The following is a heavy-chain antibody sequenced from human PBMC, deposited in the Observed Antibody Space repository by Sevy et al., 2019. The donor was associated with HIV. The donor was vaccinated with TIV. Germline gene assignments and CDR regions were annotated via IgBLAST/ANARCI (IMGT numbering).Heavy chain of an antibody. CDR2: ISSSSSAI. D-gene: IGHD3-22*01. CDR1: GFTFSDNS. CDR3: ASGYYSTAEYFQH. J-gene: IGHJ1*01. Sequence: GGSLRLSCAASGFTFSDNSMNWVRQAPGKGREWVSFISSSSSAIYYADSVKGRFTISRDNAKNSLYLQMSSLRDEDTAVYYCASGYYSTAEYFQHWGQGTLVTVSS. V-gene: IGHV3-48*02.